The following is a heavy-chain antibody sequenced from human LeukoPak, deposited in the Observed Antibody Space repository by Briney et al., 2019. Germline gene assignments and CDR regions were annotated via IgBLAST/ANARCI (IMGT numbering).Heavy chain of an antibody. Sequence: ASVKVSCKVSGYTLTELSMHWVRQAPGKGLEWMGGFDPEDGETIYAQKFQGRVTITRDTSASTAYMELSSLRSEDTAVYYCAREYRRGVPLDIWGQGTMVTVSS. CDR3: AREYRRGVPLDI. V-gene: IGHV1-24*01. J-gene: IGHJ3*02. CDR2: FDPEDGET. D-gene: IGHD3-16*02. CDR1: GYTLTELS.